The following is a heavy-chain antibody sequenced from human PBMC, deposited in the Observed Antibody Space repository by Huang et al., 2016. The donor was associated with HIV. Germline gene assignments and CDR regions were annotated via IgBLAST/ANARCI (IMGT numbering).Heavy chain of an antibody. CDR3: VRGGAELTD. V-gene: IGHV3-23*01. Sequence: EVQLLESGGGPVQPGGSLRLSCAASGFAFTKNPMTWVRQPPGKGLELVSDISLGGGTAYIDSVRGRFTSSGDNSKNTLTLQMNSLRVEDTAIYYCVRGGAELTDWGQGTLVTVSS. CDR2: ISLGGGT. J-gene: IGHJ4*02. D-gene: IGHD1-7*01. CDR1: GFAFTKNP.